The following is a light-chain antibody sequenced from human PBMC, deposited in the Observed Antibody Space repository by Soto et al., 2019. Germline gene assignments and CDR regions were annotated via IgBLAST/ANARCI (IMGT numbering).Light chain of an antibody. J-gene: IGKJ1*01. CDR1: QRISTY. Sequence: DIQMTKSPSTLSAGVGDRVTITCRASQRISTYLNWYQQKPGKAPTLLIYAASSLQSGVPSRFSGGGSGTDFTLTINTLQPEDFATYFCQQCYSSPRTFGQGTKVDIK. V-gene: IGKV1-39*01. CDR2: AAS. CDR3: QQCYSSPRT.